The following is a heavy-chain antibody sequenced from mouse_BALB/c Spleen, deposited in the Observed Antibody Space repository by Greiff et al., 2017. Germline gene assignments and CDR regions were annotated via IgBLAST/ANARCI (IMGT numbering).Heavy chain of an antibody. CDR1: GYTFTSYW. CDR2: IYPGSGST. J-gene: IGHJ3*01. CDR3: TGITTATAY. D-gene: IGHD1-2*01. Sequence: LQQPGSELVRPGASVKLSCKASGYTFTSYWMHWVKQRPGQGLEWIGNIYPGSGSTNYDEKFKSKATLTVDTSSSTAYMQLSSLTSEDSAVYYCTGITTATAYWGQGTLVTVSA. V-gene: IGHV1S22*01.